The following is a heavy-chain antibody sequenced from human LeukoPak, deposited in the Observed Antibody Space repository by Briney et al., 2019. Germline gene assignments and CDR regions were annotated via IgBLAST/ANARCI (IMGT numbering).Heavy chain of an antibody. CDR1: DGSISSYY. CDR3: ARPEVGANGAFDI. D-gene: IGHD1-26*01. CDR2: IYYTESA. V-gene: IGHV4-59*08. J-gene: IGHJ3*02. Sequence: SETLPLTCTVSDGSISSYYWNWIRQPPGKGLDWIGYIYYTESATYNPSLKSRVTISVDTSKNQFSLKLSSVTAADTAVYYCARPEVGANGAFDIWGQGTMVTVSS.